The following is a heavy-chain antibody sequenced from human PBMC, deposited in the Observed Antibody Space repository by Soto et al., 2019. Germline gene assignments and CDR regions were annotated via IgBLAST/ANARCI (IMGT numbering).Heavy chain of an antibody. Sequence: ASVKVSCKASGGTFSSYAISWVRQAPGQGLEWMGGIIPIFGTANYAQKFQDRVTITADESTSTAYMELSSLRSEDTAVYYCARGGYSGSYFWPPVNGMDVWGQGTTVTVSS. CDR3: ARGGYSGSYFWPPVNGMDV. V-gene: IGHV1-69*13. CDR2: IIPIFGTA. D-gene: IGHD1-26*01. CDR1: GGTFSSYA. J-gene: IGHJ6*02.